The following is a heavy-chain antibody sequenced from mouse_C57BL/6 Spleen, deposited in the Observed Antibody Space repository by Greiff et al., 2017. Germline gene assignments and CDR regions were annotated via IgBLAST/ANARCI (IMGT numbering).Heavy chain of an antibody. D-gene: IGHD1-1*01. V-gene: IGHV2-2*01. CDR2: IWSGGST. CDR3: ARRYYYGSLYAMDY. Sequence: QVQLQQSGPGLVQPSQSLSITCTVSGFSLTSYGVHWVRQSPGNGLEWLGVIWSGGSTDSNAAFISRLNISKDNSKIQVFLKMNSLQSDDTAIYYCARRYYYGSLYAMDYWGQGTSVTVSS. CDR1: GFSLTSYG. J-gene: IGHJ4*01.